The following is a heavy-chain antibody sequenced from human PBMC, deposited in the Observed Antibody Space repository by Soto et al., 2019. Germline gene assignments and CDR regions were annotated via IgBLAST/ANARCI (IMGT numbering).Heavy chain of an antibody. Sequence: SETLSLTCAVYGVSFSGYYWSWIRQPPGKGLEWIGEINHSGSTNYNPSLESRVTISVDTSKNQFSLKLSSVTAADTAVYYCERGRLSPFAFWSGYSEATYYYYGMEVWGQGTTVTVSS. CDR1: GVSFSGYY. D-gene: IGHD3-3*01. CDR3: ERGRLSPFAFWSGYSEATYYYYGMEV. V-gene: IGHV4-34*01. J-gene: IGHJ6*02. CDR2: INHSGST.